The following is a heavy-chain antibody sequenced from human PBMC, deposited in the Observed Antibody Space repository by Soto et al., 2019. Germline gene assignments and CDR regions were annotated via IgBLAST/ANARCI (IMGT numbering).Heavy chain of an antibody. CDR3: ARGFGRFKY. J-gene: IGHJ4*02. Sequence: PGGSLRLSCGVSGFTFNDFEMNWVRQAPGKGLEWLAYIDGSGTTKKYADSVRGRFTISRDNPNNSLFLQMSSLSAADTAIYDCARGFGRFKYGGQGTLVSVSS. D-gene: IGHD3-10*01. V-gene: IGHV3-48*03. CDR2: IDGSGTTK. CDR1: GFTFNDFE.